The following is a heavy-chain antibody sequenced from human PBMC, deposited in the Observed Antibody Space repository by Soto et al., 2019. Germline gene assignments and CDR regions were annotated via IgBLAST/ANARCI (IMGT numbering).Heavy chain of an antibody. V-gene: IGHV1-18*01. J-gene: IGHJ5*02. CDR3: ARGRYGDA. D-gene: IGHD1-1*01. CDR1: GYTFTSYG. CDR2: ISAHNGNT. Sequence: QVHLVQSGAEVKKPGASVKVSCKASGYTFTSYGITWVRQAPGQGLEWMGWISAHNGNTDYAQKLQGRVIVTRDTSTSTADMERRSLRSDDTAVYYCARGRYGDAWGQGALVTVSS.